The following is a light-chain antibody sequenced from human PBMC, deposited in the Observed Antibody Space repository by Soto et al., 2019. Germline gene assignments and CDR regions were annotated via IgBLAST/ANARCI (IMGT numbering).Light chain of an antibody. CDR1: QNIGSY. CDR2: DAS. Sequence: EIVLTQSPATLSLSPGERATLFCRASQNIGSYLAWYQQRPGQAPRLLIYDASKRDAGIPTRFSGSGSGTDFTLTISSLEPEDFAVYYCQQRSNWPLTFGGGTKVEIK. J-gene: IGKJ4*01. V-gene: IGKV3-11*01. CDR3: QQRSNWPLT.